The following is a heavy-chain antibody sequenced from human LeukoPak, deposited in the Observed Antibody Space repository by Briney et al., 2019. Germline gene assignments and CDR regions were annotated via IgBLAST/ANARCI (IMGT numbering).Heavy chain of an antibody. CDR1: GGSISSGSYY. CDR3: AGRYYYDSSGSLKDYYMDV. Sequence: SETLSLTCTVSGGSISSGSYYWSWIRQPAGKGLEWIGRIYTSGSTNYNPSLKSRVTISVDTSKNQFSLKLSSVTAADTAVYYCAGRYYYDSSGSLKDYYMDVWGKGTTVTVSS. CDR2: IYTSGST. D-gene: IGHD3-22*01. V-gene: IGHV4-61*02. J-gene: IGHJ6*03.